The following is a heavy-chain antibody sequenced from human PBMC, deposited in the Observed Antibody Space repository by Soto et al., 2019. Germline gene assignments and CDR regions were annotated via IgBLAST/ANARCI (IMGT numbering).Heavy chain of an antibody. Sequence: TLSLTCAVSGASISGSYYYWAWLRQSPGKGPEWIGSVFYTGFTSYNPSLESRVSVSVDTSKSQFSLKLSAVTAADTAVYYCATSQKGYNWNYFDHWGQGXLVTVYS. J-gene: IGHJ4*02. CDR3: ATSQKGYNWNYFDH. D-gene: IGHD1-20*01. V-gene: IGHV4-39*01. CDR2: VFYTGFT. CDR1: GASISGSYYY.